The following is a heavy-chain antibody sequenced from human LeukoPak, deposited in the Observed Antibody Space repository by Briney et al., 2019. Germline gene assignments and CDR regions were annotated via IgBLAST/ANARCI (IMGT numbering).Heavy chain of an antibody. J-gene: IGHJ3*02. CDR3: ARTITMARVDI. CDR2: IYIDGST. D-gene: IGHD3-10*01. Sequence: QPGGSLRLSCAASGFTFSSYEMNWVRQAPGKGLEWVSVIYIDGSTYYADSVKGRFTISRDNSKNTLYLQMNSLRAEDTAVYYCARTITMARVDIWGQGTMVTISS. V-gene: IGHV3-53*01. CDR1: GFTFSSYE.